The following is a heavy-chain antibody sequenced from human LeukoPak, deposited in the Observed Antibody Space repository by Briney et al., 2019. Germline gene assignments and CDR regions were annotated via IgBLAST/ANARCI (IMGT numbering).Heavy chain of an antibody. CDR2: IWFDGDNK. D-gene: IGHD2-2*03. Sequence: GKSLRLSCAASGFTISSYGMHWVRQAPGKGLEWVAVIWFDGDNKYYADSVKGRFTISRDNSKNTLYLQMNSLRAEDTAVYYCAKDLTWMLGRFDSWGQGTLVTVSS. J-gene: IGHJ4*02. CDR1: GFTISSYG. V-gene: IGHV3-33*06. CDR3: AKDLTWMLGRFDS.